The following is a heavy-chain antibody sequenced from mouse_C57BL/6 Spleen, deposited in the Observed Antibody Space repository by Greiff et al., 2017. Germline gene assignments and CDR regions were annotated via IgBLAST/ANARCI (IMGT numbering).Heavy chain of an antibody. D-gene: IGHD2-1*01. V-gene: IGHV1-43*01. CDR1: GYSFTGYY. J-gene: IGHJ2*01. Sequence: VQLKQSGPELVKPGASVKISCKASGYSFTGYYLHWVKQSSEKSLEWIGEINPSTGGTSYNQKFKGKATLTVDKSSSTAYMQLKSLTSEDSAVYYCARPLYYRGVVNYWGQGTTLTVSS. CDR2: INPSTGGT. CDR3: ARPLYYRGVVNY.